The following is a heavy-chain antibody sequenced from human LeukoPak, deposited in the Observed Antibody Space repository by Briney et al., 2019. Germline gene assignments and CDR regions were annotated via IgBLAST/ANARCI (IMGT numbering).Heavy chain of an antibody. J-gene: IGHJ4*02. V-gene: IGHV4-34*01. D-gene: IGHD3-3*01. CDR2: INHSGST. Sequence: PSETLSLTCAVYGGSFSGYYWSWIRQPPGKGLEWIGEINHSGSTNYNPSLKSRVTISVDTSKNQFSLKLSSVTAADTAVYYCARVGGPSLRFFCDYWGQGTLVTVSS. CDR3: ARVGGPSLRFFCDY. CDR1: GGSFSGYY.